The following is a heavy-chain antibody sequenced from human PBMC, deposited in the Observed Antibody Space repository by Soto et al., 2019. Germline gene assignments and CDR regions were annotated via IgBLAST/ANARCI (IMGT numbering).Heavy chain of an antibody. V-gene: IGHV2-5*01. CDR3: AHCRPGIPVAGLIAFGY. CDR1: GFSLSTSGVG. Sequence: SGPTLVNPTQTVTLTCTFSGFSLSTSGVGVGWIRQPPGKALEWLALIYWNDEERYSPSLKSRVTITKDTSKNQVVLTMTNMDPVDTATYYCAHCRPGIPVAGLIAFGYWGEGILVTVSS. J-gene: IGHJ4*02. D-gene: IGHD6-19*01. CDR2: IYWNDEE.